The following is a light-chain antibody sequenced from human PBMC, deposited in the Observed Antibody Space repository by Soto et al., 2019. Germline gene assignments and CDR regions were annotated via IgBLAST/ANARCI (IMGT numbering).Light chain of an antibody. J-gene: IGKJ4*01. V-gene: IGKV3-15*01. CDR3: QQYYNWPLT. CDR1: QSISSS. CDR2: GAS. Sequence: EIVMTQSPATLSVSPGERVTLSCRASQSISSSLAWYQQRPGQAPRLLIYGASARATGIPARFSGSGSGTQFTLTISSLQSEDFEVYHCQQYYNWPLTFGGGTKV.